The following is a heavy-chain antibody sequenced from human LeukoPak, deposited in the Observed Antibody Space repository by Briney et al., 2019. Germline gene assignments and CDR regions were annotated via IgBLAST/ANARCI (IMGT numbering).Heavy chain of an antibody. CDR1: GYTFTSYY. J-gene: IGHJ4*02. CDR3: ARYVMVVPAAMGDKTYYYDSSGYLSGYYFDY. CDR2: INPSGGST. V-gene: IGHV1-46*01. D-gene: IGHD3-22*01. Sequence: GASVKVSCKASGYTFTSYYMHWVRQAPGQGLEWMGIINPSGGSTSYAQKFQGRVTMTRDMSTSTVYMELSSLRSEDTAVYYCARYVMVVPAAMGDKTYYYDSSGYLSGYYFDYWGQGTLVTVSS.